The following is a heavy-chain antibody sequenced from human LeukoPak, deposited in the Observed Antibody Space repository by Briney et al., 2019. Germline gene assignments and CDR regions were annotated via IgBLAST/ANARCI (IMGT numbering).Heavy chain of an antibody. CDR1: GGTFSRYA. CDR3: AKATGTRLGFDY. D-gene: IGHD4-17*01. J-gene: IGHJ4*02. Sequence: SSVKVSCKASGGTFSRYAISWVRQALGQGLEWMGRIIPIFGTANYAQKFQGRVTITTDESTSTAYMELSSLRSEDTAVYYCAKATGTRLGFDYWGQGTLVTVSS. V-gene: IGHV1-69*05. CDR2: IIPIFGTA.